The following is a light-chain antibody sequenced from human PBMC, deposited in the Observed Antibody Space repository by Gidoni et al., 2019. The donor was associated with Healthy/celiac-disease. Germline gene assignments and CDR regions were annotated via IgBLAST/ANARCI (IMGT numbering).Light chain of an antibody. CDR2: DAS. J-gene: IGKJ4*01. CDR3: QQRSNWPLT. Sequence: EMVLTQSPATLSLSPGERATLSCRVSQSVSSYFAWYQQKPGQAPRLLISDASNRATGIPARFSGSGSATDFTLTISSLEPEDFAVYYCQQRSNWPLTFGGGTQVEIK. V-gene: IGKV3-11*01. CDR1: QSVSSY.